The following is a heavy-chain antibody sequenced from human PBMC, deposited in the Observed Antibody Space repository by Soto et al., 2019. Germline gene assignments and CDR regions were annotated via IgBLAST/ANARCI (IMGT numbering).Heavy chain of an antibody. V-gene: IGHV1-3*01. Sequence: KFQDRVTISRDTSASTAYMELNSLRGEDTAVYFCARATLAAGYSSGWYLDYWGQGTLVTVSS. D-gene: IGHD6-19*01. CDR3: ARATLAAGYSSGWYLDY. J-gene: IGHJ4*02.